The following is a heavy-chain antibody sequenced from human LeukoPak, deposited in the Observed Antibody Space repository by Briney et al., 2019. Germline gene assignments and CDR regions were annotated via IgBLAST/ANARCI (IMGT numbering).Heavy chain of an antibody. V-gene: IGHV4-39*01. J-gene: IGHJ4*02. Sequence: SETLSLTCTVSGCSISSSSYYWGWIGQPPGKGLEWIGRIYYSGSTYYNPSLKSRVTISVDTSKNQFSLKLSSVTAADTAVYYCARQLGYCSSTSCYADKVDSWGQGTLVTVSS. CDR3: ARQLGYCSSTSCYADKVDS. D-gene: IGHD2-2*01. CDR1: GCSISSSSYY. CDR2: IYYSGST.